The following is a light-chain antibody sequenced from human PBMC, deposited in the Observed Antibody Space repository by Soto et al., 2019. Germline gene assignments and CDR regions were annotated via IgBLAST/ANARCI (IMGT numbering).Light chain of an antibody. J-gene: IGKJ4*01. Sequence: DIQMTQSPSSLSASVGDRVTITCRASQSISIYLNWYQQKPGKAPKLLIYAASSLQSGVPSRFSGSGSWTDFTLTISSLQPEDFATYFCHQSYITPLPFGGGTKVDI. CDR1: QSISIY. CDR2: AAS. V-gene: IGKV1-39*01. CDR3: HQSYITPLP.